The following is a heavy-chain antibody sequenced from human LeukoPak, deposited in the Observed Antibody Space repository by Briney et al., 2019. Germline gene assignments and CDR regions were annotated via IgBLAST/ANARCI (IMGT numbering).Heavy chain of an antibody. CDR1: GFTFSSCA. Sequence: GGSLRLSCAASGFTFSSCAMNWVRQAPGKGLEWVSTISGDGDSTYYADSVKGRFTISKDNAKNTLYLQMNGLRAEDTAVYYCARELGVGVIGDAFDIWGQGTVVTVSS. J-gene: IGHJ3*02. CDR2: ISGDGDST. CDR3: ARELGVGVIGDAFDI. V-gene: IGHV3-23*01. D-gene: IGHD3-22*01.